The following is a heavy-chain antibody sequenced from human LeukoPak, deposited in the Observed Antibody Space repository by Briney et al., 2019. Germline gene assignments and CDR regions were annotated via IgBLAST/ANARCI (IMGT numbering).Heavy chain of an antibody. V-gene: IGHV3-48*03. Sequence: PGGSLRLSCAASGFTFSSYEMNWVRQAPGKGLGWVSFISSSGNTIYYADSVKGRFIISRDNAKNSLYLQMNSLRTEDTAVYYCARERAGEDTFDIWGQGTMVTVSS. J-gene: IGHJ3*02. CDR2: ISSSGNTI. CDR1: GFTFSSYE. CDR3: ARERAGEDTFDI. D-gene: IGHD7-27*01.